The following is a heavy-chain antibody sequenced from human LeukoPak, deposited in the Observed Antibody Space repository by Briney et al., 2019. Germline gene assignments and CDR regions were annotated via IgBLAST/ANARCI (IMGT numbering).Heavy chain of an antibody. V-gene: IGHV1-46*01. D-gene: IGHD6-6*01. CDR1: GYTFTSYY. CDR3: AREEGNVYSSSRWFDP. J-gene: IGHJ5*02. CDR2: INPSGGST. Sequence: ASVKVSCKASGYTFTSYYMHWVRQAPGQGLEWMGIINPSGGSTSYAQKFQGRVTMTRDTSTSTVYMELSSLRSEDTAVYYCAREEGNVYSSSRWFDPWGQGTLVTVSS.